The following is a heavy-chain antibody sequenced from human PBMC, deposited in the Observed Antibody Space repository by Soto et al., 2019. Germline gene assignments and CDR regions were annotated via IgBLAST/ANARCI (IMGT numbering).Heavy chain of an antibody. CDR1: GYTFTSYD. Sequence: QVQLVQSGAEVKKPGASVKVSCKASGYTFTSYDINWVRQATGQGLEWMGWMNPNSGNTVYAQKFQDRVTMTRNSSIRRAYMGLSSLGSEDTAVYCCVRERSMYGMDVWGQGTTVTGSS. CDR3: VRERSMYGMDV. D-gene: IGHD6-6*01. J-gene: IGHJ6*01. V-gene: IGHV1-8*01. CDR2: MNPNSGNT.